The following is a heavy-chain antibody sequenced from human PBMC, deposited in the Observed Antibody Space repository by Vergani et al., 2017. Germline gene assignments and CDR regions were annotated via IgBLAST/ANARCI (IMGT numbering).Heavy chain of an antibody. J-gene: IGHJ4*02. D-gene: IGHD5-24*01. V-gene: IGHV3-43*02. Sequence: EVQLVESGGGLVQPGGSLRLSCAASGFTFSSYWMHWVRQAPGKGLVWVSLISWDGGSTYYADSVKGRFTISRDNSKNSLYLQMNSLRTEDTALYYCAKDMMATIYAFDYWGQGTLVTVSS. CDR1: GFTFSSYW. CDR3: AKDMMATIYAFDY. CDR2: ISWDGGST.